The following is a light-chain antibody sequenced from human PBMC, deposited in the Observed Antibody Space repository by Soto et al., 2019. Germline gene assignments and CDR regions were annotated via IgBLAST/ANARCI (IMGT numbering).Light chain of an antibody. CDR1: ASNIRREY. J-gene: IGLJ3*02. Sequence: QSVLTQPSSVSGTPGQKVTISCSGGASNIRREYVAWYQQVAGTAPKLIIYRDVQRPSGVPDRFSGSKSGTSASLIISGLRPEDEAQYYCASWDVGQGVFGGGTKL. V-gene: IGLV1-47*01. CDR3: ASWDVGQGV. CDR2: RDV.